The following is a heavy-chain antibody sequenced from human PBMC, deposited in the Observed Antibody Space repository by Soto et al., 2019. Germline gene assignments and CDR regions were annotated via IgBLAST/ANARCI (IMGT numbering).Heavy chain of an antibody. J-gene: IGHJ4*02. CDR3: AREVQVHTPAFVY. CDR1: GGTFNTYA. V-gene: IGHV1-69*19. D-gene: IGHD3-10*01. Sequence: QVQLVQSGAEMKKPGSSVKVSCQSSGGTFNTYAMNWVRQAPGQGPEWMGDISPMFGAANYAPKLHGRVTTTADESTATSYMQLSSLTSEDTALYFCAREVQVHTPAFVYWGQGTLVTVSS. CDR2: ISPMFGAA.